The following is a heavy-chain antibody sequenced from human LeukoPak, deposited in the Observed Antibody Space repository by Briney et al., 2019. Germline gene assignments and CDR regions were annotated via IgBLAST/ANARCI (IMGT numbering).Heavy chain of an antibody. Sequence: SETLSLTCTVSGGSISSGDYYWSWIRQPPGTGLEWIGYIYYSGSTYYNPSLKSRVTISVDTSKNQFPLKLSSVTAADTAVYYCAIELGHGMDVWGQGTTVTVSS. CDR1: GGSISSGDYY. J-gene: IGHJ6*02. V-gene: IGHV4-30-4*01. CDR2: IYYSGST. D-gene: IGHD6-13*01. CDR3: AIELGHGMDV.